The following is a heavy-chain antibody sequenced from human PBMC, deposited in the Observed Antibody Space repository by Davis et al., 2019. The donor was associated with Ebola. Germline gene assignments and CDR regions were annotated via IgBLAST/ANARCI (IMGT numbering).Heavy chain of an antibody. J-gene: IGHJ3*02. V-gene: IGHV3-9*01. D-gene: IGHD1-26*01. CDR3: IKGRGSYQSAFHI. CDR2: ISWNSGSQ. Sequence: SLKISCTATGFTFDDYAMHWVRQAPGKGLEWVSGISWNSGSQGYADSVRGRFTISRDNAKNALYLEMNSLRVEDTALYYCIKGRGSYQSAFHIWGQGTMVTVSS. CDR1: GFTFDDYA.